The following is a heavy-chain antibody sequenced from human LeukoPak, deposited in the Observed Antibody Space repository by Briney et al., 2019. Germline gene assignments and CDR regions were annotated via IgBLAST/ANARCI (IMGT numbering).Heavy chain of an antibody. CDR2: ILPIFGTT. CDR3: ARVSCGGNCYSLIGAFDI. D-gene: IGHD2-15*01. CDR1: GGTFSNYA. Sequence: GASVKVSCKASGGTFSNYAISWVRQAPGQGPEWMGGILPIFGTTNYAQKFQGRVTITADESTSTAYMELSSLRSEDTAVYYCARVSCGGNCYSLIGAFDIWGQGTMVTVSS. J-gene: IGHJ3*02. V-gene: IGHV1-69*13.